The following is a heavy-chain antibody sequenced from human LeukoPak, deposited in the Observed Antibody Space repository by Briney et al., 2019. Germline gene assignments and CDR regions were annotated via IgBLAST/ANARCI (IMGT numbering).Heavy chain of an antibody. CDR1: GYTFTTYG. J-gene: IGHJ5*02. CDR3: AREETSEYYDILTGYYGNWFDP. D-gene: IGHD3-9*01. V-gene: IGHV1-18*01. CDR2: ISAYNGNT. Sequence: GASVKVSCKASGYTFTTYGISWVRQAPGQGLAWMGWISAYNGNTNYAQKLQGRVTMTTDTSTSTAYMELRSLRSDDTAVYYCAREETSEYYDILTGYYGNWFDPWGQGTLVTASS.